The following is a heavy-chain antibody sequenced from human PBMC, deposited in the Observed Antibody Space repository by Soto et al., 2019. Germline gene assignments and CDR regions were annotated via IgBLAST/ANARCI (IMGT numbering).Heavy chain of an antibody. CDR2: MIPMFGTP. J-gene: IGHJ4*02. D-gene: IGHD3-3*01. V-gene: IGHV1-69*06. CDR1: GDIFTSYA. CDR3: ARNGVAGMDF. Sequence: QVQLVQSGAEVKKPGSSVKVSCKASGDIFTSYAFSWVRQAPGEGLEWMGGMIPMFGTPNYAQKFQGRLTITADKSTSTVYMELSGLRSEDTAVYYCARNGVAGMDFWGQVTLVTVSP.